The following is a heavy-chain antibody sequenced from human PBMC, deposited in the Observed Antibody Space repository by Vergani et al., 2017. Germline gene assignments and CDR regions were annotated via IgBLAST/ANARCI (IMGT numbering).Heavy chain of an antibody. CDR1: GGTFSSYA. CDR3: ARLLLGFYNNVLAYYYMDV. V-gene: IGHV1-69*01. Sequence: QVQLVQSGAEVKKPGSSVKVSCKASGGTFSSYAISWVRQAPGQGLEWMGGIIPIFGTANYAQKFQGRVTITADESTSTAYMELSSLRSEDTAVYYCARLLLGFYNNVLAYYYMDVWGKGTTVTVSS. CDR2: IIPIFGTA. D-gene: IGHD5-24*01. J-gene: IGHJ6*03.